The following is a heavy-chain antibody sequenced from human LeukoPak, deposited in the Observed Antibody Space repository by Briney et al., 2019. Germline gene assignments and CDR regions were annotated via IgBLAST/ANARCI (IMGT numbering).Heavy chain of an antibody. CDR1: GGSISSSSYY. Sequence: ETLSLTCTVSGGSISSSSYYWGWIRQPPGKGLEWIGSIYYSGSTYYNPSLKSRVTISVDTSKNQFSLKLSSVTAADTAVYYCARMPSITRGYFDYWGQGTLVTVSS. V-gene: IGHV4-39*01. CDR2: IYYSGST. D-gene: IGHD3-10*01. J-gene: IGHJ4*02. CDR3: ARMPSITRGYFDY.